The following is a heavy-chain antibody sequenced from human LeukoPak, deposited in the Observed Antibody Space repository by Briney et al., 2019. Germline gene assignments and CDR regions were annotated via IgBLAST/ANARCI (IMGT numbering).Heavy chain of an antibody. CDR2: FDPESGET. CDR3: ATDTEPGGIVVVPAAL. CDR1: GYTFNDLH. D-gene: IGHD2-2*01. Sequence: ASVKVSCKVSGYTFNDLHMHWVRQAPGKGLEWMGGFDPESGETIYPQKFQGRVTMTEDTSTDTAYMELSSLRSEDTAVYYCATDTEPGGIVVVPAALWGQGTLVTVSS. J-gene: IGHJ4*02. V-gene: IGHV1-24*01.